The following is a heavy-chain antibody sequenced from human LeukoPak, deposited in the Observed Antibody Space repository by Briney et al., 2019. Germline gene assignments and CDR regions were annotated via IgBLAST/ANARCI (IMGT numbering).Heavy chain of an antibody. D-gene: IGHD4-23*01. CDR3: ARDYGGNPNYWYFDL. Sequence: PSETLSLTCTVSGGSISSYYWSWIRQSAGKGLEWIGRTYTSGSTNYSPSLKSRVTLSVATSKNHFSLKLSSVTAADTALYYCARDYGGNPNYWYFDLWGRGTLVTVSS. V-gene: IGHV4-4*07. CDR1: GGSISSYY. J-gene: IGHJ2*01. CDR2: TYTSGST.